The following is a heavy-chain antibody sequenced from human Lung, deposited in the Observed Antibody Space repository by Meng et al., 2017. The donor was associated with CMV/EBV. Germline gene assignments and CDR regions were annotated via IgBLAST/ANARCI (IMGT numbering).Heavy chain of an antibody. CDR3: AREGTMVRGVYYYYYGMDV. V-gene: IGHV4-39*07. Sequence: SETLSLTCTVSGGSISSSSYYWGWIRQPPGRGLEWIGTIYYSGSTYYNPSLKSRVTISLDTSKNQFSLKLSSVTAADTAVYYCAREGTMVRGVYYYYYGMDVWXQRTTVXVSS. CDR1: GGSISSSSYY. D-gene: IGHD3-10*01. J-gene: IGHJ6*02. CDR2: IYYSGST.